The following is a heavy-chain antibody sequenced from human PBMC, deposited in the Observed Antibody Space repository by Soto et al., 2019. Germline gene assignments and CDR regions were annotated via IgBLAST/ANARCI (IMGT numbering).Heavy chain of an antibody. J-gene: IGHJ3*02. Sequence: QLQLQESGPGLVKPSETLSLTCTVSGGSISRSSYYWGWIRQPPGQGLEWIGSIYYSGRPYYNPSLESRVTIHGATSKYQFSLKLSSVPAADTAVYYCARRGAFDYYDYGAFDIWGQGTMVTVSS. CDR3: ARRGAFDYYDYGAFDI. V-gene: IGHV4-39*01. CDR2: IYYSGRP. CDR1: GGSISRSSYY. D-gene: IGHD3-22*01.